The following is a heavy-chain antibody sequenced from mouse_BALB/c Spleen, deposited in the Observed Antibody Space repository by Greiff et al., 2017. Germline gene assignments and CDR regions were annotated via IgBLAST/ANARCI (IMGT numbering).Heavy chain of an antibody. J-gene: IGHJ1*01. CDR1: GYTFTSYW. V-gene: IGHV1-7*01. CDR2: INPSTGYT. CDR3: ARSPTTGRRYFDV. D-gene: IGHD1-1*01. Sequence: VQLQQSGAELAKPGASVKMSCKASGYTFTSYWMHWVKQRPGQGLEWIGYINPSTGYTEYNQKFKDKATLTADKSSSTAYMQLSSLTSEDSAVYYCARSPTTGRRYFDVWGAGTTVTVSS.